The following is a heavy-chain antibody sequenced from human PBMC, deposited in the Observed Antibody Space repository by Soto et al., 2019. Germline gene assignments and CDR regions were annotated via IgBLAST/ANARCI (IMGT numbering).Heavy chain of an antibody. CDR1: GYTFTSYD. CDR2: MNPNSGNT. D-gene: IGHD3-22*01. CDR3: ARLPPEGGYYDSSGYYVDY. Sequence: EASVKVSCKASGYTFTSYDINWVRQATGQGLEWMGWMNPNSGNTGYAQKFQGRVTMTRNTSISTAYMELSSLRSEDTAVYYCARLPPEGGYYDSSGYYVDYWGQGTLVTVSS. J-gene: IGHJ4*02. V-gene: IGHV1-8*01.